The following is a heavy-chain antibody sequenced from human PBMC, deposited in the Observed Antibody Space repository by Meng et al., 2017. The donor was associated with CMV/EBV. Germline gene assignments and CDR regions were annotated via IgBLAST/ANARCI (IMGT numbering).Heavy chain of an antibody. J-gene: IGHJ4*02. D-gene: IGHD2-2*02. CDR2: MNPNSGNT. CDR3: AREVGYCSSTSCYKGDY. V-gene: IGHV1-8*01. Sequence: ASVKVSCKASGYTFTSYDINWVRQATGQGLEWMGWMNPNSGNTGYAQKFQGRVTMTRNTPISTAYMELSSLRSEDTAVYYCAREVGYCSSTSCYKGDYWGQGTLVTVSS. CDR1: GYTFTSYD.